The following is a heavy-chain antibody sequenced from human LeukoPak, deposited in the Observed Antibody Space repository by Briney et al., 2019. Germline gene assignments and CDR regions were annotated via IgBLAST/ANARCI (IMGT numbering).Heavy chain of an antibody. CDR1: GYTFTNYY. Sequence: ASVKASCKASGYTFTNYYIHWVRQAPGQGLEWMGWINPISGGTNYAQKFQGRVTMTRDTSITTAYMDLSRLRSDDTAVYYCARIYYYDTSGYYYWGQGTLVTVSS. D-gene: IGHD3-22*01. J-gene: IGHJ4*02. CDR3: ARIYYYDTSGYYY. CDR2: INPISGGT. V-gene: IGHV1-2*02.